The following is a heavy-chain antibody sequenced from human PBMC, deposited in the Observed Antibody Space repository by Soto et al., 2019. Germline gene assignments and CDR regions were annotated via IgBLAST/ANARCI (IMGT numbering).Heavy chain of an antibody. CDR3: ARSRLYGSGSYVDY. V-gene: IGHV4-59*01. CDR2: IYYSGST. D-gene: IGHD3-10*01. J-gene: IGHJ4*02. CDR1: CGSLHSFY. Sequence: ASGTPSPPCTPPCGSLHSFYWGSVRPPPGKGLEWIGYIYYSGSTNYNPSLKSRVTISVDTSKNQFSLKLSSVTAADTAVYYCARSRLYGSGSYVDYWGQGTLVTVSS.